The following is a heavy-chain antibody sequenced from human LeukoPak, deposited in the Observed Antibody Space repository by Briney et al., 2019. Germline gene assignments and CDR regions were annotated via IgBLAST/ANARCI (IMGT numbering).Heavy chain of an antibody. Sequence: APVKVSCKASGYTFTGYYMHWVRQAPGQGLEWMGRINPNSGGTNYAQKFQGRVTMTRDTSISTAYMELSRLRSDDTAVYYCAWSTVTTNYFDYWGQGTLVTVSS. CDR1: GYTFTGYY. CDR3: AWSTVTTNYFDY. CDR2: INPNSGGT. J-gene: IGHJ4*02. D-gene: IGHD4-17*01. V-gene: IGHV1-2*06.